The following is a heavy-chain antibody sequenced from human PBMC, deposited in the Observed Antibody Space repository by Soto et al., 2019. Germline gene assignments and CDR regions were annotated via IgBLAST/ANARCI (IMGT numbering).Heavy chain of an antibody. V-gene: IGHV3-23*01. Sequence: GGSLRLSCGVSGFTVTSNGVSWVRQAPGKGLEWVSAISPNGQGIWYADSVKGRFTISRDISRNTVFLQMDSLRAEDTAVYYCAKGRQYPRDYFHYWGQGTLVTVSS. CDR2: ISPNGQGI. J-gene: IGHJ4*02. D-gene: IGHD4-4*01. CDR3: AKGRQYPRDYFHY. CDR1: GFTVTSNG.